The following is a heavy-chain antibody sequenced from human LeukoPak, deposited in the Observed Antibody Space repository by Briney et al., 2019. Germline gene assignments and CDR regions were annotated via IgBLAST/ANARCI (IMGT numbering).Heavy chain of an antibody. CDR2: ISGSGGST. D-gene: IGHD3-3*01. CDR3: AKEYDFWSGYYPTDY. CDR1: GFTFSSYA. Sequence: GGSLRLSCAASGFTFSSYAMSWVRQAPGKGLEWVSAISGSGGSTYYADSVKGRFTISRDNSKDTLYLQMNSLRAEDTAVYYCAKEYDFWSGYYPTDYWGQGTLVTVSS. J-gene: IGHJ4*02. V-gene: IGHV3-23*01.